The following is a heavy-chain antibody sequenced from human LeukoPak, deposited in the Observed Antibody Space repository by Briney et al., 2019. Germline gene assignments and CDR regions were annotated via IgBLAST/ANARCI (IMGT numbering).Heavy chain of an antibody. CDR3: ARVHGGHMVRGVLYP. Sequence: GGSLRLSCAASGFTFSSYSMNWVRQAPGQGLELVSSISSSSSYIYYADSVKGRFTISRDNAKNSLYLLMNSLISEDTAVYYWARVHGGHMVRGVLYPWGQGTLVTVSS. D-gene: IGHD3-10*01. CDR2: ISSSSSYI. J-gene: IGHJ5*02. V-gene: IGHV3-21*01. CDR1: GFTFSSYS.